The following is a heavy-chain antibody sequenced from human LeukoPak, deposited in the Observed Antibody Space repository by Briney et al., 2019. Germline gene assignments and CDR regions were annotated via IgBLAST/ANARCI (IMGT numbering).Heavy chain of an antibody. V-gene: IGHV1-46*01. CDR1: GYTFTNYY. J-gene: IGHJ4*02. D-gene: IGHD4-17*01. Sequence: ASVKVSCKASGYTFTNYYMHWVRQAPGQGLEWMGVINPSGGSTSYAQNFQGRVTMTRDTSTSTVYMELSSLRSEDTAVYYCAALRYGDYLGYFDYWGQGTLVTVSS. CDR2: INPSGGST. CDR3: AALRYGDYLGYFDY.